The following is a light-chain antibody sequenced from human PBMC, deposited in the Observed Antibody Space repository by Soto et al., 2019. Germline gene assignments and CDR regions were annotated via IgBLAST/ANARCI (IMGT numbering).Light chain of an antibody. CDR3: CSYAGSSTYHYV. CDR2: EGS. Sequence: TQPTYIAESPGQSITISCTGTSSDVGSYNLVSWYQQHPGKAPKLMIYEGSKRPSGVSNRFSGSKSGNTASLTISGLQAEDEADYYCCSYAGSSTYHYVFGTGTKVTVL. J-gene: IGLJ1*01. V-gene: IGLV2-23*01. CDR1: SSDVGSYNL.